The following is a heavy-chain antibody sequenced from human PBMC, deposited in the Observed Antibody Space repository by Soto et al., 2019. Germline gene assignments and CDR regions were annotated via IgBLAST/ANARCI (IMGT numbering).Heavy chain of an antibody. CDR2: ILSDEIKK. D-gene: IGHD6-13*01. CDR3: AIIATSGGGDAFDI. J-gene: IGHJ3*02. V-gene: IGHV3-30-3*01. Sequence: QVQLVESGGGVVQPGRSLRLSCAASGFTFSNYAMHWVRQAPGKGLEWVAAILSDEIKKYSADSVKGRFNSSRDNSKNTLYLQMNSLRPEDTAVYYCAIIATSGGGDAFDIWGQGTMVTVSS. CDR1: GFTFSNYA.